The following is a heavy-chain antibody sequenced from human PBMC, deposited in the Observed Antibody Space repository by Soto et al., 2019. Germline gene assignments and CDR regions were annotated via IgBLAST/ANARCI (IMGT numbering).Heavy chain of an antibody. CDR3: ARESDWHRGYFES. V-gene: IGHV4-31*03. D-gene: IGHD2-21*01. Sequence: SETLSLTSTVSGGSIISGYYFCTWIRQLPGKGLEWIGYISYSGSTQFNPSLKNRVTMSVDTSENQFSLTLTSVTAADTAVYYCARESDWHRGYFESWGRGALVTVSS. J-gene: IGHJ4*02. CDR2: ISYSGST. CDR1: GGSIISGYYF.